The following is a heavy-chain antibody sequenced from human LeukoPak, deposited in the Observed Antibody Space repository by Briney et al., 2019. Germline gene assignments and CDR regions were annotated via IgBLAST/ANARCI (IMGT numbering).Heavy chain of an antibody. CDR1: GGSISSSSYF. Sequence: SETLSLTCTVSGGSISSSSYFWDWIRQPPGKGLEWIGSIFHTGITYYNPSLRSRVTMSLDTSKNQFSLKLSSVTAADTAVYYCTRDPLWVFGGFDIWGQGTVVTVPS. V-gene: IGHV4-39*01. J-gene: IGHJ3*02. CDR3: TRDPLWVFGGFDI. CDR2: IFHTGIT. D-gene: IGHD2-21*01.